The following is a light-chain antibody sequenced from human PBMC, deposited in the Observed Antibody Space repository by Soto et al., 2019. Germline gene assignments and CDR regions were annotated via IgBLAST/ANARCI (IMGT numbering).Light chain of an antibody. CDR3: QQHNIYPAT. Sequence: IQMTQSPSTLSASVGDRVTITCRASQIISTWLAWYQQKPGKAPKLLIYMASTLESGVPSRFSGTASGTEFTLTISSLQPDDFATYYCQQHNIYPATFGQGTKVEIK. J-gene: IGKJ1*01. CDR1: QIISTW. V-gene: IGKV1-5*03. CDR2: MAS.